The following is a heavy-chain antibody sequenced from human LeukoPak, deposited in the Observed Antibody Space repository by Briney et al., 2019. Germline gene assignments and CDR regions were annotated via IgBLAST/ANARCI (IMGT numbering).Heavy chain of an antibody. CDR2: ISSSGSTI. CDR3: ARVNWSITMIVVVPYFDY. J-gene: IGHJ4*02. CDR1: GFTLSDYY. D-gene: IGHD3-22*01. Sequence: GGSLRLFCAASGFTLSDYYMSWIRQAPGEGLEWVSYISSSGSTIYYADSVKDRLTIYRDNAKNSLYLQMNSLRAEDTAVYYCARVNWSITMIVVVPYFDYWGQGTLVTVSS. V-gene: IGHV3-11*01.